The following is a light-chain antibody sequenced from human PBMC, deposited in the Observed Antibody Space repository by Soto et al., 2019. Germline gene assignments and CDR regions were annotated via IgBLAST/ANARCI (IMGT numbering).Light chain of an antibody. Sequence: QSVLTQPPSAYGTPGQRDTISCSGSSSNIGSNYVYWYQQLPGTAPKLLIYRNNQRPSGVPDRFSGSNSGTSASLAISGLRYDDEADYYCAAWDDSLSGVVFGGGTKLTVL. CDR2: RNN. CDR1: SSNIGSNY. J-gene: IGLJ2*01. V-gene: IGLV1-47*01. CDR3: AAWDDSLSGVV.